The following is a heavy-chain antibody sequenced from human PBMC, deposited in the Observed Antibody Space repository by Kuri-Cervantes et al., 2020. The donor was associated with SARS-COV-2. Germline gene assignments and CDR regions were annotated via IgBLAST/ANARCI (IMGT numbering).Heavy chain of an antibody. CDR3: ARGASGYNPPFDY. D-gene: IGHD5-24*01. CDR1: GFTFSSYS. CDR2: ISGNGDTT. Sequence: GESLKISCAASGFTFSSYSMNWVRQAPGKGLEWVSSISGNGDTTYYADSVEGRFTISRDNSWNTLYVQMNSLRAEDTAVYYCARGASGYNPPFDYWGQGTLVTVSS. J-gene: IGHJ4*02. V-gene: IGHV3-23*01.